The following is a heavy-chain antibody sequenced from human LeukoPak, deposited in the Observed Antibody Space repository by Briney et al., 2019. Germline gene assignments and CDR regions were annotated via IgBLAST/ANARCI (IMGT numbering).Heavy chain of an antibody. J-gene: IGHJ3*02. Sequence: SETLSLTCTVSGGSISSYYWSWIRQPAGKGLEWIGRIYTSGSTNYNPSLKSRVTMSVDTSKNQFSLKLSSVTAADTAVYYCARERYCSGGNCYQPRGFDAFDIWGQGTMVTVSS. CDR3: ARERYCSGGNCYQPRGFDAFDI. D-gene: IGHD2-15*01. CDR2: IYTSGST. CDR1: GGSISSYY. V-gene: IGHV4-4*07.